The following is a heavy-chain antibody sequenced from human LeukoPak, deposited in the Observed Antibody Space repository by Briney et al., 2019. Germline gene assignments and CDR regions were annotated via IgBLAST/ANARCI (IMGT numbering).Heavy chain of an antibody. Sequence: SETLSLTCTVSGGSISSGDYYWSWIRQPPGEGLEWIGYIYYSGSTYYNPSLKSRVTMSIDTSKNQFSLKLSSVTAADTAVYYCARDWNRDAFDVWGQGTMVTVSS. D-gene: IGHD1-1*01. CDR1: GGSISSGDYY. CDR2: IYYSGST. CDR3: ARDWNRDAFDV. J-gene: IGHJ3*01. V-gene: IGHV4-30-4*01.